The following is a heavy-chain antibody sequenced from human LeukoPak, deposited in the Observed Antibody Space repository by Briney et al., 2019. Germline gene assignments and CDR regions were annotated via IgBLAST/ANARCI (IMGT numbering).Heavy chain of an antibody. Sequence: GVSLRLSCAASGFTFDDYAMHWVRQAPGKGLEWVSGISWNSGSIGYADSVKGRFTISRDNAKNSLYLQMNSLRAEDTALYYCAKSLMVRGVIINWGQGTLVTVSS. V-gene: IGHV3-9*01. CDR1: GFTFDDYA. J-gene: IGHJ4*02. D-gene: IGHD3-10*01. CDR2: ISWNSGSI. CDR3: AKSLMVRGVIIN.